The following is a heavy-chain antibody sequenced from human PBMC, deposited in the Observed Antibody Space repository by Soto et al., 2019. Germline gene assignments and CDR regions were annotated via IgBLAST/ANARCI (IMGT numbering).Heavy chain of an antibody. Sequence: ASVKVSCKASGYTFTSYGISWVRQAPGQGLEWMGWISAYNGNTNYAQKLQGRVTMTTDTSTSTAYLEMRSLRSEDTAVYYCARVEAVAGLYNYHGLDVWGQGTAVTVSS. V-gene: IGHV1-18*01. CDR1: GYTFTSYG. CDR3: ARVEAVAGLYNYHGLDV. J-gene: IGHJ6*02. CDR2: ISAYNGNT. D-gene: IGHD6-19*01.